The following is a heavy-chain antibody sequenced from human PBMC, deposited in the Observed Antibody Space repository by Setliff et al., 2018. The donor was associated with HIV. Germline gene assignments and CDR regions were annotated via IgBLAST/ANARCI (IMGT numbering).Heavy chain of an antibody. V-gene: IGHV1-69*05. CDR1: GGTFSSYV. J-gene: IGHJ4*02. D-gene: IGHD3-9*01. CDR3: ARVGGPYYDLLTGYYGAVDY. CDR2: IIPIFGTA. Sequence: SVKVSCKASGGTFSSYVISWVRQAPGQGLEWMGGIIPIFGTANYAQKFQGRVTITTDDSTSTVYLELSSLRSEDTAVYYCARVGGPYYDLLTGYYGAVDYWGQGTLVTVSS.